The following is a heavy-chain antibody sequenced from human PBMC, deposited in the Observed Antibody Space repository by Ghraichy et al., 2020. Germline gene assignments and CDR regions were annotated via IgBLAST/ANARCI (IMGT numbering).Heavy chain of an antibody. CDR2: IYYSGST. CDR3: ARLSQWLLLYYFDY. D-gene: IGHD6-19*01. V-gene: IGHV4-39*01. J-gene: IGHJ4*02. Sequence: GSLRLSCTVSGGSISSSSYYWGWIRQPPGKGLEWIGSIYYSGSTYYNPSLKSRVTISVDTSKNQFSLKLSSVTAADTAVYYCARLSQWLLLYYFDYWGQGTLVTVSS. CDR1: GGSISSSSYY.